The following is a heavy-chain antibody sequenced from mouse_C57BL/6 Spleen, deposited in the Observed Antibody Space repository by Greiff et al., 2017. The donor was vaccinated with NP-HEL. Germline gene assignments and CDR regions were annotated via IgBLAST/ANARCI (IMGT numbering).Heavy chain of an antibody. D-gene: IGHD2-4*01. CDR1: GYTFTSYW. Sequence: QVQLQQPGAELVKPGASVTLSCKASGYTFTSYWMHWVKQRPGQGLEWIGMIHPNSGSTNYNEKFKSKATLTVDKSSSTAYMQLSSLTSEDSAVYYCAREVYYDYGGNYFDYWGQGTTLTVSS. V-gene: IGHV1-64*01. J-gene: IGHJ2*01. CDR3: AREVYYDYGGNYFDY. CDR2: IHPNSGST.